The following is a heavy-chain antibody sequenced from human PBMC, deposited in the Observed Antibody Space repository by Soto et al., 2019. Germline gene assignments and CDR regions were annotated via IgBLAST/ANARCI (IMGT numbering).Heavy chain of an antibody. D-gene: IGHD6-13*01. CDR1: GGSFIGYY. V-gene: IGHV4-34*01. J-gene: IGHJ6*02. Sequence: SETLSLTCSVYGGSFIGYYCTFVRHPPLKWLEWIGEINHSGSTSYNPSLKSRVTILVDTSKNQFSLKVSSVTAADTAVYYCARGGYSSTPSIPRVYYYYGMDVWGQGTTVTVSS. CDR2: INHSGST. CDR3: ARGGYSSTPSIPRVYYYYGMDV.